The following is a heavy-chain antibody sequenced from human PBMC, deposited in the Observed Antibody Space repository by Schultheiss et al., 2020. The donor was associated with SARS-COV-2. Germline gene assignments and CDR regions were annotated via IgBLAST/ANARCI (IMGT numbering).Heavy chain of an antibody. D-gene: IGHD5-24*01. V-gene: IGHV4-34*01. CDR1: GGSFSGYY. J-gene: IGHJ2*01. CDR3: ARHGLGVEMATIISRWYFDL. CDR2: INHSGST. Sequence: SETLSLTCAVYGGSFSGYYWSWIRQPPGKGLEWIGEINHSGSTNYNPSLKSRVTISVDTSKNQFSLKLSSVTAAETAVYYCARHGLGVEMATIISRWYFDLWGRGTLVTVSS.